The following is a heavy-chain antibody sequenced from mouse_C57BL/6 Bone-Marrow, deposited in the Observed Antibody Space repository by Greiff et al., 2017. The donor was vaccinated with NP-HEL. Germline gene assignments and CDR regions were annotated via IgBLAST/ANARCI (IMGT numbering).Heavy chain of an antibody. V-gene: IGHV6-6*01. CDR2: IRNKANNHAT. Sequence: EVKLMESGGGLVQPGGSMKLSCAASGFTFSDAWMDWVRQSPEKGLEWVAEIRNKANNHATYYAESVKGRFTISRDDSKSSVYMHMNSVRAEDTGIYYGTRPGTPVASYWYFDVWGTGTTVTVSS. CDR3: TRPGTPVASYWYFDV. D-gene: IGHD4-1*01. CDR1: GFTFSDAW. J-gene: IGHJ1*03.